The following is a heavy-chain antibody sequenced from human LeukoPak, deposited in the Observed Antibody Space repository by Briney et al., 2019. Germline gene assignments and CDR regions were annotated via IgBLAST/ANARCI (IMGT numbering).Heavy chain of an antibody. V-gene: IGHV4-38-2*02. D-gene: IGHD3-22*01. CDR1: GYSISSGYY. CDR2: IYHSGST. CDR3: AKGQWLSTFDI. Sequence: SETLSLTCTVSGYSISSGYYWGWIRQPPGKGLEWIGSIYHSGSTNYNPSLKSRVTISVDTSKNQFSLKLSSVTAADTAVYYCAKGQWLSTFDIWGQGTMVTVSS. J-gene: IGHJ3*02.